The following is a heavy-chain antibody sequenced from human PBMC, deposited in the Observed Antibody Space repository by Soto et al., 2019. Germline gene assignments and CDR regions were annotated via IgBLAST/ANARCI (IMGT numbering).Heavy chain of an antibody. CDR3: RTYSPAYYFDY. J-gene: IGHJ4*02. CDR2: ISGSGDST. D-gene: IGHD2-21*01. V-gene: IGHV3-23*01. CDR1: GFTFSYYA. Sequence: VGSLRLSCAASGFTFSYYALSWVRQVPGKGLEWVSAISGSGDSTYYADSVKGRFTISRDNSKNTLYLQMNSLRVEDTAVYYCRTYSPAYYFDYWGQGTLVTVSS.